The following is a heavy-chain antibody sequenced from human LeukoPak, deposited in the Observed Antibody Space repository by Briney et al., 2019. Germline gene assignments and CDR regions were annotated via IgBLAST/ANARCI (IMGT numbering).Heavy chain of an antibody. J-gene: IGHJ3*01. Sequence: GESLQISCQVSGYSFTSYCIGWVRQVPGKGLEWMGTIYPGDSGPTYSPSFQGQVTISVDKSINTAYLQWSSLQASDTAMYYCGMSGDRVPLQDDVFDVWGQGTMVTVST. D-gene: IGHD1-26*01. V-gene: IGHV5-51*01. CDR3: GMSGDRVPLQDDVFDV. CDR2: IYPGDSGP. CDR1: GYSFTSYC.